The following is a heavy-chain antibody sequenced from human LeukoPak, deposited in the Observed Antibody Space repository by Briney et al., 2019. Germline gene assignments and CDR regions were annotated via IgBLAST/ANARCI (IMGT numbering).Heavy chain of an antibody. CDR3: ARERGNLRGDAFDI. CDR2: IFSSGNT. Sequence: PSETLSLTCTVSGVSFSSYYWTWIRQPAGKGPEWIGRIFSSGNTNYNPSLESRVTMSIDTSKNQFSLKLTSVTAADTAVYYCARERGNLRGDAFDIWGQGTMVTVSS. D-gene: IGHD1-26*01. J-gene: IGHJ3*02. CDR1: GVSFSSYY. V-gene: IGHV4-4*07.